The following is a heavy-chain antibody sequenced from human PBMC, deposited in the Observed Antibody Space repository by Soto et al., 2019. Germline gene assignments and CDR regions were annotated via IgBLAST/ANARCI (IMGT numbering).Heavy chain of an antibody. CDR1: AVSISSSSYY. J-gene: IGHJ5*02. V-gene: IGHV4-39*01. CDR2: IYYTGST. CDR3: ARQFVGSSWTAYYYQELLDP. Sequence: PWETLSLTCTVSAVSISSSSYYWGWIRQPPWKGLEWMGSIYYTGSTYYNPSLKWRVTISVDTSKNQFSLKLSSVTAADTAVYYCARQFVGSSWTAYYYQELLDPWVQGTLVP. D-gene: IGHD3-3*01.